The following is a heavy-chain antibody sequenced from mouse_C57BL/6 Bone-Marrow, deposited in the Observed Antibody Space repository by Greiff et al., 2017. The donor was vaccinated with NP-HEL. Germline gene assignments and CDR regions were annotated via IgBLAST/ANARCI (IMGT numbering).Heavy chain of an antibody. D-gene: IGHD2-4*01. CDR2: IWSGGST. CDR3: AKNKITPYYAMDY. V-gene: IGHV2-4*01. Sequence: QVQLKQSGPGLVQPSQSLSITCTVSGFSLTSYGVHWVRQPPGKGLEWLGVIWSGGSTDDNAAFISRLSISKDNSKSQVFFKMNSLQADDTAIYYCAKNKITPYYAMDYWGQGTSVTVSS. CDR1: GFSLTSYG. J-gene: IGHJ4*01.